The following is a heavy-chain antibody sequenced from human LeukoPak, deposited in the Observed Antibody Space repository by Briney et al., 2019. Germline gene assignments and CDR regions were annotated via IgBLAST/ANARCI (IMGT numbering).Heavy chain of an antibody. CDR2: ISSSGSTV. CDR1: GFTFSDYY. Sequence: GGSLRLSCAASGFTFSDYYMSWVRQAPGKGLEWVSYISSSGSTVYYADSVKGRFTISRDNAKNSLYLQVNSLRAEDTAVYYCAREEDVVVVPTDIRYYYYGMDVWGQGTTVTVSS. D-gene: IGHD2-2*02. V-gene: IGHV3-11*01. J-gene: IGHJ6*02. CDR3: AREEDVVVVPTDIRYYYYGMDV.